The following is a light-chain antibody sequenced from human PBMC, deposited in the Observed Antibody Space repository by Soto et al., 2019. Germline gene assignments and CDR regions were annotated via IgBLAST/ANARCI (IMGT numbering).Light chain of an antibody. J-gene: IGLJ3*02. CDR3: SSHAASRV. V-gene: IGLV2-8*01. CDR1: SSDVGAYNY. CDR2: EVS. Sequence: QSALTQPPSASGSPGQSVTISCTGTSSDVGAYNYVSWYQQHPGKAPKLIIYEVSKRPSGVPDRFSGSKSGNTASLTVSGLQAEDEAYYYCSSHAASRVFGGGNKLTVL.